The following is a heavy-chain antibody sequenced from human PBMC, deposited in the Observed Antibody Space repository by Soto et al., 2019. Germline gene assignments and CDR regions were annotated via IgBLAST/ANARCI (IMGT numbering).Heavy chain of an antibody. V-gene: IGHV3-43*01. J-gene: IGHJ5*02. CDR2: FSWDGGST. Sequence: GGSLRLSCAASGFTFDDYTMHWVRQAPGKGLEWVSLFSWDGGSTYYADSVKGRFTISRDNSKNSLYLQMNSLRTEDTALYYCAKDGGGSWNWFDPWGQGTLVTVSS. D-gene: IGHD2-15*01. CDR1: GFTFDDYT. CDR3: AKDGGGSWNWFDP.